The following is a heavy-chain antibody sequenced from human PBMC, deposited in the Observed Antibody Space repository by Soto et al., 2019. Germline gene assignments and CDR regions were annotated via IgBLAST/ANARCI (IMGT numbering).Heavy chain of an antibody. CDR3: AREWELRFDP. Sequence: QVQLQESGPGLVKPSETLSLTCTVSGGSVSSGSYYWSWIRQPPGKGLEWIGYIYYSGSTNYNPSLKSRVTISVDTSKNQFSLKLSSVTAADTAVYYCAREWELRFDPWGQGTLVTVSS. D-gene: IGHD1-26*01. V-gene: IGHV4-61*01. CDR1: GGSVSSGSYY. J-gene: IGHJ5*02. CDR2: IYYSGST.